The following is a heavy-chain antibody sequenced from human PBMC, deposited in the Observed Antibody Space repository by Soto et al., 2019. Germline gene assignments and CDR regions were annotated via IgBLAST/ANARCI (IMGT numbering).Heavy chain of an antibody. CDR1: GGSISPYY. D-gene: IGHD3-10*01. J-gene: IGHJ6*02. Sequence: SETLSLTCTVSGGSISPYYWGWIRQPPGKGLEWIGYIYYTGSTNYNPSLKSRVTVSVDTSKNQFSLKLTSVTAADTAVYYCARDRGDRSDYYYGVDVWGQGTTVTVSS. CDR2: IYYTGST. CDR3: ARDRGDRSDYYYGVDV. V-gene: IGHV4-59*01.